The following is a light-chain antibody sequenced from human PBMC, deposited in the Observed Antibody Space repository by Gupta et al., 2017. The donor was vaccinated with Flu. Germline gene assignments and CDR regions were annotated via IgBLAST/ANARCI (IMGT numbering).Light chain of an antibody. CDR3: QQYGSLPRT. V-gene: IGKV3-20*01. CDR2: GAS. CDR1: ESVSRNF. J-gene: IGKJ1*01. Sequence: EIVLTQSPGTLSVSPGERATLSCRASESVSRNFLAWYQQKPGQAPRLLIYGASTRTTGIPDRFSGSGSGTDFTLTISGLEPEDLAAYFCQQYGSLPRTFGQGTKLEIK.